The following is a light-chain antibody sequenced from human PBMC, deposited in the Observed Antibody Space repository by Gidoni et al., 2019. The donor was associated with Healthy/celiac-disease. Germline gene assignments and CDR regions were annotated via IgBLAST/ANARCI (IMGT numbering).Light chain of an antibody. V-gene: IGLV3-21*02. Sequence: SYVLPQPPSVSVAPGQTARITCGGDNIGSKSVHGYQHKPGQAPRLVVYDDSDRPSGIPERFSGSNSGNTATLTSSRVEAGDEADYYCQGWESSSAHPVVFGGGTKLTVL. J-gene: IGLJ2*01. CDR2: DDS. CDR3: QGWESSSAHPVV. CDR1: NIGSKS.